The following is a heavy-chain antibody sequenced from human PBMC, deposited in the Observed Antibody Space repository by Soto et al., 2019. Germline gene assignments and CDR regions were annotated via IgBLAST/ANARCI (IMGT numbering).Heavy chain of an antibody. Sequence: PSETLSLTCTVSGGSISSYYWSWIRQPPGKGLEWIEYIYYSGSTNYNPSLKSRVTRSVDTSKNQFSLKLSSVTAADTAVYYCARWNGSGSYSTPEGRNYCMAVWGQGTTVT. J-gene: IGHJ6*02. V-gene: IGHV4-59*08. CDR1: GGSISSYY. CDR3: ARWNGSGSYSTPEGRNYCMAV. CDR2: IYYSGST. D-gene: IGHD3-10*01.